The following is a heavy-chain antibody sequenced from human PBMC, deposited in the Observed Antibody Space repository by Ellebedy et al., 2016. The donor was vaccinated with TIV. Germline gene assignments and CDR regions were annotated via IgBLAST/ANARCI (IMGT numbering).Heavy chain of an antibody. CDR3: ARILRGGSNGDYFDY. J-gene: IGHJ4*02. CDR2: IYYSWNT. D-gene: IGHD3-3*01. CDR1: GGSISSSSYF. V-gene: IGHV4-39*07. Sequence: MPSETLSLTCAVYGGSISSSSYFWGWIRQPPGKGLEWIGTIYYSWNTFYNPSLSARVTISVDTSKNQFSLKLSSVTAADTAVYYCARILRGGSNGDYFDYWGQGTQVTASS.